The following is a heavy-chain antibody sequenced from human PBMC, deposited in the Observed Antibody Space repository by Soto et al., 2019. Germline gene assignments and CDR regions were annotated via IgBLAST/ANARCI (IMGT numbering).Heavy chain of an antibody. Sequence: QLQLQESGPGLVKPSETLSLTCTVSGGSISSSSYYWGWIRQPPGKGLEWIGSIYYSGSTYYNPSLKSRVTIPVDTSKTQFSLQLSSVTAADTAVYYCARHTPAISISDHWGQGTLVTVSS. CDR1: GGSISSSSYY. D-gene: IGHD2-15*01. CDR2: IYYSGST. V-gene: IGHV4-39*01. CDR3: ARHTPAISISDH. J-gene: IGHJ4*02.